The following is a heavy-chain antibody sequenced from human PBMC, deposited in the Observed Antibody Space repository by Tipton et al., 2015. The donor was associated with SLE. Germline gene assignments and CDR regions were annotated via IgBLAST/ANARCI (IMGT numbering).Heavy chain of an antibody. CDR2: IDHFGNT. D-gene: IGHD1-1*01. V-gene: IGHV4-34*01. CDR3: ARQRQLGYFDH. J-gene: IGHJ4*02. CDR1: GGSFSGYS. Sequence: TLSLTCAVYGGSFSGYSWSWIRQPPGKGLEWIGEIDHFGNTNYNPSLKSRVTVSVDTSKNQFSLKLSSVTAADTAVYYCARQRQLGYFDHWGQGILVTVSS.